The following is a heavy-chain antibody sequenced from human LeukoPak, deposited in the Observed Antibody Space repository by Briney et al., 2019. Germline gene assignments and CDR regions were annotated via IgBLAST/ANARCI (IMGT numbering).Heavy chain of an antibody. CDR3: ARETLEYGSGSNNWFDP. CDR2: IYYSGST. CDR1: GGSISSYY. Sequence: KASETLSLTCTVSGGSISSYYWSWIRQPPGKGLEWIGYIYYSGSTNYNPSLKSRVTISVDTSKNQFSLKLSSVTAADTAVYCCARETLEYGSGSNNWFDPWGQGTLVTVSS. D-gene: IGHD3-10*01. J-gene: IGHJ5*02. V-gene: IGHV4-59*01.